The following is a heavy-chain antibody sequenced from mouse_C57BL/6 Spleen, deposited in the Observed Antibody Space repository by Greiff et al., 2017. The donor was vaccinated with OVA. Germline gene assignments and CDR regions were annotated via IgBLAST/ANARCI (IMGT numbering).Heavy chain of an antibody. J-gene: IGHJ3*01. Sequence: QVTLKESGPGILQSSQTLSLTCSFSGFSLSTSGMGVSWIRQPSGKGLEWLAHIYWDDDKRYNPSLKSRLTISKDTSRNQVFLKITSVDTADTATYYCARSLPPAWFAYWGQGTLVTVSA. D-gene: IGHD2-10*01. CDR1: GFSLSTSGMG. V-gene: IGHV8-12*01. CDR2: IYWDDDK. CDR3: ARSLPPAWFAY.